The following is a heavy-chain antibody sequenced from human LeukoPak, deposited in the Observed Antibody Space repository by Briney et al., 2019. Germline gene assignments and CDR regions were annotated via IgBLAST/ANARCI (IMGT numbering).Heavy chain of an antibody. V-gene: IGHV1-46*01. CDR2: INPTGTAA. D-gene: IGHD3-16*01. CDR1: GYTFINHW. CDR3: ARDSGYDYVWGSYFPFDY. Sequence: ASVKVSCKASGYTFINHWMHWVRQAPGQGLEWVGLINPTGTAALYAQKFQGRITLTRDMSATTDYMELSSLTSEDTAVYYCARDSGYDYVWGSYFPFDYWGQGTLVTVSS. J-gene: IGHJ4*02.